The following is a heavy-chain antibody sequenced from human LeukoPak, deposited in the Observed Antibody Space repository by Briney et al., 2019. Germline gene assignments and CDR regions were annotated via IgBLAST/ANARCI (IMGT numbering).Heavy chain of an antibody. D-gene: IGHD4-17*01. CDR1: GYSISDGYY. Sequence: SETLSLTCTVSGYSISDGYYWGWIRPPPGKGLEWIATIYHGGSTYYNPSLESRVTISLDTSKNHFSLNLTSVTAADTAMNYCARDHPPLRYGDYFRPYGMDVWGQGTTVTVSS. J-gene: IGHJ6*02. V-gene: IGHV4-38-2*02. CDR3: ARDHPPLRYGDYFRPYGMDV. CDR2: IYHGGST.